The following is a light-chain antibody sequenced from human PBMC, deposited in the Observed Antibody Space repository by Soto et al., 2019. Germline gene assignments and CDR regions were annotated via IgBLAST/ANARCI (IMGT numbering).Light chain of an antibody. CDR1: QSVSSSY. Sequence: ESVLTQSPGTLSLSPGERATLSCRASQSVSSSYLAWYQQKPGQAPRLLIYGASSRATGIPDRFSGSVSGTDFTLTISRLEPEDFAVYYCQQDGSSPLFGQGTRLEIK. J-gene: IGKJ5*01. V-gene: IGKV3-20*01. CDR2: GAS. CDR3: QQDGSSPL.